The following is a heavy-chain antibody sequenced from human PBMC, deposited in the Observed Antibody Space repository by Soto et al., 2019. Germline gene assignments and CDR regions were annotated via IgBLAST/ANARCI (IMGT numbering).Heavy chain of an antibody. CDR2: IYPGDSDT. Sequence: GESLKISCKGSGYSFTSYWIGWVRQMPGKGLEWMGIIYPGDSDTRYSPSFQGQVTISADKSISTAYLQWSSLKASDTAMYYCARPAHLIYYYDSSGYYYDYYYYGMDVWGQGTTVTVS. CDR1: GYSFTSYW. J-gene: IGHJ6*02. CDR3: ARPAHLIYYYDSSGYYYDYYYYGMDV. D-gene: IGHD3-22*01. V-gene: IGHV5-51*01.